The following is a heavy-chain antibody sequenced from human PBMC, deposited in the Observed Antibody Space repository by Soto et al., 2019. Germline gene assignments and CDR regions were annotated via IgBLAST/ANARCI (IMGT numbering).Heavy chain of an antibody. Sequence: GGSLRLSCAASGFSFSTYAMNWVRQAPGKGLEWVAYISSSGMTIYYADSVKGRFTISRDNAKNSLYLQMNSLRVEDTAMYFWARGMGWRDALDIWGQGTMVTVSS. V-gene: IGHV3-48*01. CDR1: GFSFSTYA. CDR2: ISSSGMTI. D-gene: IGHD2-15*01. CDR3: ARGMGWRDALDI. J-gene: IGHJ3*02.